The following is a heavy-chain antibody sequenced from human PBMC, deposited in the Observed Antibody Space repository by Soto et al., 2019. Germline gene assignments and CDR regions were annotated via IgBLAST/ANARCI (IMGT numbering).Heavy chain of an antibody. Sequence: EVQLVESGGGLVQPGGSLRLSCAASGFTFSSYSMNWVRQAPGKGLEWVSYISSSSSTIYYADSVKGRFTISRDNAKNSLYLQMNSLRAEDTAVYYCARVPSSVLLWFGELSHFGYWGQGTLVTVSS. CDR1: GFTFSSYS. V-gene: IGHV3-48*01. D-gene: IGHD3-10*01. CDR2: ISSSSSTI. CDR3: ARVPSSVLLWFGELSHFGY. J-gene: IGHJ4*02.